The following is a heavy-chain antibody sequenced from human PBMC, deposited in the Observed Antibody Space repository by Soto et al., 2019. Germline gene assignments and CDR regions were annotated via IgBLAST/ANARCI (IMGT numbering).Heavy chain of an antibody. Sequence: SQTLSLTCAISGDSVSSNSAAWNWIRQSPSRGLEWLGRTYYRSKWYNDYAVSVKSRITINPDTSKSQFSLKVNSMTAADTAVYYCARYRREAVAGYTLDNWGQGILVTVSS. CDR3: ARYRREAVAGYTLDN. V-gene: IGHV6-1*01. J-gene: IGHJ4*02. CDR2: TYYRSKWYN. D-gene: IGHD6-13*01. CDR1: GDSVSSNSAA.